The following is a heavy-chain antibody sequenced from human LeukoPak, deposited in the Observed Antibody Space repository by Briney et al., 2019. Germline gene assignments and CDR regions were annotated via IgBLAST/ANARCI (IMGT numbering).Heavy chain of an antibody. CDR1: GASFSDNY. D-gene: IGHD5-24*01. CDR2: INHRGTT. J-gene: IGHJ4*02. Sequence: SETLSLTCAVYGASFSDNYWSWLRQPPGKGLEWIGEINHRGTTNYNPSLKSRVTISVDTSKNQFSLNLNSVTAADTAVYYCAGGRWLQPIDYWGQGTLVTVSS. V-gene: IGHV4-34*01. CDR3: AGGRWLQPIDY.